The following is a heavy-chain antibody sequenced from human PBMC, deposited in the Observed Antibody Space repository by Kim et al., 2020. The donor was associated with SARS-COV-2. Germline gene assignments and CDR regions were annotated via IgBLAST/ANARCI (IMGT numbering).Heavy chain of an antibody. Sequence: SEKYYVDSVKGRFTISRDNAKNSLYLQMNSLRAEDTAVYYCARRAYYFDYWGQGTLVTVSS. CDR2: SEK. CDR3: ARRAYYFDY. J-gene: IGHJ4*02. V-gene: IGHV3-7*04.